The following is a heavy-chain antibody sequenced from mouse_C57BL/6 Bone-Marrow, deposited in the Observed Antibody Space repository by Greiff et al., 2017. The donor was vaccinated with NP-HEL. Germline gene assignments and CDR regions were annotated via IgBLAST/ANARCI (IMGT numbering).Heavy chain of an antibody. J-gene: IGHJ4*01. V-gene: IGHV1-55*01. CDR3: ARGVYAMDY. Sequence: QVQLQQPGAELVKPGASVKMSCKASGYTFTSYWITWVKQRPGQGLEWIGGIYPGSGSTNYNEKFKGKATLTVDTSSSTAYMQLSSRTSEDAEVYYCARGVYAMDYWGQGTSVTVSS. CDR1: GYTFTSYW. CDR2: IYPGSGST.